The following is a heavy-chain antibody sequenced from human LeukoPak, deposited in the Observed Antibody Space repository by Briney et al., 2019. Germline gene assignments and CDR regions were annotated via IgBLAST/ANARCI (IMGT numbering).Heavy chain of an antibody. CDR1: GGSISSYY. Sequence: SETLSLTCTVSGGSISSYYWSWIRQPPGKGLEWIGYIYYSGSTNYNLSLKSRVTISVDTSKNQFSLKLSSVTAADTAVYYCARVRFGDSSGWYGLDAYYFDYWGQGTLVTVSS. CDR2: IYYSGST. CDR3: ARVRFGDSSGWYGLDAYYFDY. V-gene: IGHV4-59*01. D-gene: IGHD6-19*01. J-gene: IGHJ4*02.